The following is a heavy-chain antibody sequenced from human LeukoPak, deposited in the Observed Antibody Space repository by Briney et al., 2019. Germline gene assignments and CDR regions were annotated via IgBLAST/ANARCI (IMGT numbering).Heavy chain of an antibody. CDR2: IKYDGSDE. D-gene: IGHD6-19*01. CDR1: GFIFSSYW. Sequence: GGSLRLSCAASGFIFSSYWMTWVRQAPGKGLEWVANIKYDGSDEYYVDSVKGRFTISRDNAKNSLYLQMNSLRAEDTAVYYCARSSGWRSEFDYWGQGTLVTVPS. CDR3: ARSSGWRSEFDY. V-gene: IGHV3-7*01. J-gene: IGHJ4*02.